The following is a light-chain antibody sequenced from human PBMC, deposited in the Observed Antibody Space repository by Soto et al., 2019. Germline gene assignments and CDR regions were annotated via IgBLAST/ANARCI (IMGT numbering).Light chain of an antibody. CDR1: SSNIGSNY. CDR3: AAWDDSLSAVV. Sequence: QSVLTQPPSASGTPGQRVTISCSGSSSNIGSNYVYWYQQLPGTAPKLLIYRKNQRPSVVPDRFSGSKSGTSASLAISGLRSEDEADYYCAAWDDSLSAVVFGGGTQLTVL. V-gene: IGLV1-47*01. J-gene: IGLJ2*01. CDR2: RKN.